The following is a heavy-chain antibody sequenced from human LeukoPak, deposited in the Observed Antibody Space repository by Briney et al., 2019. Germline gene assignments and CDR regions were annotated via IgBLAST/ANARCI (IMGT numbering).Heavy chain of an antibody. CDR1: GFTFSAMD. D-gene: IGHD6-19*01. CDR2: ITHDGYNT. V-gene: IGHV3-23*01. J-gene: IGHJ4*02. Sequence: GGSLRLSCAASGFTFSAMDMTWVGQGPGKGLEGVSTITHDGYNTYSADSVQGRITFSRDNSNNTLSLQLRSLRAEDTAVYYCAKALSYTSGAIDHWGQGTLVTVSS. CDR3: AKALSYTSGAIDH.